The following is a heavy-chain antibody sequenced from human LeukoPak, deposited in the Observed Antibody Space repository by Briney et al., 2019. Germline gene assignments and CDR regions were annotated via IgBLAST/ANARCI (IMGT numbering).Heavy chain of an antibody. J-gene: IGHJ4*02. V-gene: IGHV3-74*01. D-gene: IGHD3-22*01. Sequence: GGSLRLSCAASGFAFSSYWMHWVRQAPGKGLVWVSRINSDGSSTTYADSVQDRFTISRDNAKNTPYLQMNSLRADDTAVYYCAGGDSNGYYGYWGQGTLVTVSS. CDR3: AGGDSNGYYGY. CDR1: GFAFSSYW. CDR2: INSDGSST.